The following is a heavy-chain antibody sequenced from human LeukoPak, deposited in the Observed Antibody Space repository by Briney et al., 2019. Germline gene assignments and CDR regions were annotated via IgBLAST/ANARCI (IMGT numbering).Heavy chain of an antibody. J-gene: IGHJ4*02. CDR1: GFTFSSYD. Sequence: GGSLRLSCAASGFTFSSYDMHWVRQATGEGLEWVSAIGTAGDTYYPGSVKGRFTISRENAKNSLYLQMNSLRAGDTAVYYCARAVAGVVFDFWGQGTLVTVSS. CDR3: ARAVAGVVFDF. D-gene: IGHD6-19*01. V-gene: IGHV3-13*01. CDR2: IGTAGDT.